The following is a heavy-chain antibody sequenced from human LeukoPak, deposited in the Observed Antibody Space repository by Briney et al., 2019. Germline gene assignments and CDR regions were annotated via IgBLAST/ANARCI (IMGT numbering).Heavy chain of an antibody. J-gene: IGHJ6*03. D-gene: IGHD3-16*01. CDR2: IRYDGSNK. Sequence: GGSLRLSCAASGFTFSSYGMHWVRQAPGKGLEWVAFIRYDGSNKYYADSVKGRFTISRDNSKNTLYLQMNSLRAEDTAVYYCAQNGGTSYYYYYYTDVWGKGTTVTISS. CDR3: AQNGGTSYYYYYYTDV. CDR1: GFTFSSYG. V-gene: IGHV3-30*02.